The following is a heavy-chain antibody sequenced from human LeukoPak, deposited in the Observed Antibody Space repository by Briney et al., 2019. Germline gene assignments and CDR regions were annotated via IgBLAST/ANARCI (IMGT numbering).Heavy chain of an antibody. CDR2: IYYSGSA. J-gene: IGHJ4*02. V-gene: IGHV4-39*07. CDR1: GGSISSSSHY. CDR3: ARYPSFDY. Sequence: SETLSLTCTVSGGSISSSSHYRGWIRQPPGKGLEWIGSIYYSGSAHYNPSLKSRVTISIDTSKNQFSLKLSSVTAADTAVYYCARYPSFDYWGQGTLVTVSS.